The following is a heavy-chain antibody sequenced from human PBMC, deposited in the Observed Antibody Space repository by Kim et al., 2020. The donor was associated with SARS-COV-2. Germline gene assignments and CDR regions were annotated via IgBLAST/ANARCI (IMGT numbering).Heavy chain of an antibody. J-gene: IGHJ6*02. CDR2: ISSSSSTI. D-gene: IGHD2-2*01. CDR3: ASQEDSYCSSTSCYEYYYYGMDV. V-gene: IGHV3-48*04. Sequence: GGSLRLSCAASGFTFSSYSMNWVRQAPGKGLEWVAYISSSSSTIYYADSVKGRFTISRDNAKNSLYLQMNSLRAEDTAVYYCASQEDSYCSSTSCYEYYYYGMDVWGQGPTVTVSS. CDR1: GFTFSSYS.